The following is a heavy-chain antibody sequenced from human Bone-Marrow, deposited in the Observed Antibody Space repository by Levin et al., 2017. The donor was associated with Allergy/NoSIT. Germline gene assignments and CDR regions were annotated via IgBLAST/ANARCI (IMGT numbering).Heavy chain of an antibody. V-gene: IGHV2-5*02. CDR1: GFSLSTSGVG. Sequence: QSGPTLVKPTQTLTLTCTFSGFSLSTSGVGVGWIRQPPGKALEWLALIYWDDDKPYSPSLKNRLTITKDPSKNQVVLTMTNMDPVDTATYYCARSQSGYCSGGSCHYYFDYWGQGTLVTVSS. D-gene: IGHD2-15*01. CDR2: IYWDDDK. CDR3: ARSQSGYCSGGSCHYYFDY. J-gene: IGHJ4*02.